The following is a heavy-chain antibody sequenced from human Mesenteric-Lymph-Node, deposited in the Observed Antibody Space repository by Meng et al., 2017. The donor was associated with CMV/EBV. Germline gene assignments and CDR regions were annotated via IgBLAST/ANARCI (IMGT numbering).Heavy chain of an antibody. CDR1: GFTFSSYS. V-gene: IGHV3-21*01. Sequence: GESLKISCAASGFTFSSYSMNRVRQAPGKGLEWVSSISSSSSYIYYADSVKGRFTISRDNAKNSLYLQMNSLRAEDTAVYYCARDQDFWSGCFDYWGQGTLVTVSS. CDR2: ISSSSSYI. CDR3: ARDQDFWSGCFDY. J-gene: IGHJ4*02. D-gene: IGHD3-3*01.